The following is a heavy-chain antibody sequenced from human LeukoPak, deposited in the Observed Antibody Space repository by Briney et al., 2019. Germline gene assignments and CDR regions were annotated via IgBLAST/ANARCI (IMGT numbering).Heavy chain of an antibody. D-gene: IGHD1-14*01. CDR3: ARDKGTRSLDH. CDR2: IWYDGSYK. V-gene: IGHV3-33*08. CDR1: GFTFSSYG. Sequence: GGSLRLSCAASGFTFSSYGMHWVRQAPGKGLEWVADIWYDGSYKYYADSVQGRFIISRDNSINMVCLEMNSLRAEDTAVYYCARDKGTRSLDHWGQGTLVTVSS. J-gene: IGHJ4*02.